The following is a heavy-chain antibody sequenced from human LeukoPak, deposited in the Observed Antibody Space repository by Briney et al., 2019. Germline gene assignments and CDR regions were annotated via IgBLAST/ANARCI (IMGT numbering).Heavy chain of an antibody. CDR1: GFTVSSNY. D-gene: IGHD3-22*01. J-gene: IGHJ6*04. CDR3: ARDFYDSSGSDV. CDR2: IYSGGST. V-gene: IGHV3-53*01. Sequence: PGGSLRLSCAASGFTVSSNYMSWVRQAPGKGLEWVSVIYSGGSTYYADSVKGRFTISRDNSKNTLYLQMNSLRAEDTAVYYCARDFYDSSGSDVWGKGTTVTISS.